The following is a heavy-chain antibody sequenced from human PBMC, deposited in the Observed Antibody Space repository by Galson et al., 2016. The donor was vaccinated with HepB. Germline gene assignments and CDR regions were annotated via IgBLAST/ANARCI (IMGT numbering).Heavy chain of an antibody. V-gene: IGHV3-23*01. CDR1: GFPFSSHA. Sequence: SLRLSCAVSGFPFSSHAMSWVRQAPGEGLEWASIVRTNNIRSGFKTSYADSVQGRFTVSRDDSKNALYLQMNSLRIADTAVYYCARLYCGGGSCYPRPYYFDFWGHGILVTVSP. CDR2: VRTNNIRSGFKT. CDR3: ARLYCGGGSCYPRPYYFDF. D-gene: IGHD2-15*01. J-gene: IGHJ4*01.